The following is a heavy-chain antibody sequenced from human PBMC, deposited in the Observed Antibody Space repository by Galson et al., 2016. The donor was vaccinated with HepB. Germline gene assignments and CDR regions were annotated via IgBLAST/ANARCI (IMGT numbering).Heavy chain of an antibody. CDR3: ARGDITLARGSDY. CDR1: GYTFAGYY. CDR2: INPNSGDT. V-gene: IGHV1-2*02. Sequence: SVKVSCKASGYTFAGYYIHWVRQAPGQGLEWMGWINPNSGDTNYAQMFQGGVTMTRDTSISTAYMELKWLRSDDTAVYYCARGDITLARGSDYWGQGTLVTVSS. D-gene: IGHD3-10*01. J-gene: IGHJ4*02.